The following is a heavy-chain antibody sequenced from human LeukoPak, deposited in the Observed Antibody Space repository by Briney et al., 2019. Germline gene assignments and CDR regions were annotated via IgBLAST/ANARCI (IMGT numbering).Heavy chain of an antibody. CDR1: GGSISSGDYY. Sequence: PSETLSLTCTVSGGSISSGDYYWSWIRQPPGKGLEWIGYIYYSGSTYYNSSLKSRVTISVDTSKNQFSLKLSSVTAADTAVYYCARDLSISGGDYYYYYYMDVWGKGTTVTVSS. D-gene: IGHD3-16*01. CDR2: IYYSGST. J-gene: IGHJ6*03. CDR3: ARDLSISGGDYYYYYYMDV. V-gene: IGHV4-30-4*08.